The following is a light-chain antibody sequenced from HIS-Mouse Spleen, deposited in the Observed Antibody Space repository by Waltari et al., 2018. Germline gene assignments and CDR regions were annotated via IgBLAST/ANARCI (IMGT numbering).Light chain of an antibody. V-gene: IGLV2-14*03. CDR1: SSDVGGYNY. CDR2: DVS. Sequence: QSALTQPASVSGSPGQSITISCTGTSSDVGGYNYVSWYQQHPGKAPKLMIYDVSNRPSGVSNRFYGSTSGNTASLTISGLQAEDEADYYCSSYTSSSFNVVFGGGTKLTVL. CDR3: SSYTSSSFNVV. J-gene: IGLJ2*01.